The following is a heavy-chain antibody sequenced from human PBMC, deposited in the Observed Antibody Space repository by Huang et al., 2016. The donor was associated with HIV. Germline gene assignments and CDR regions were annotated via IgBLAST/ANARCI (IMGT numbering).Heavy chain of an antibody. CDR1: GYTFSNYD. Sequence: QVQLVQSGAEVKKPGASVKVSCKASGYTFSNYDINWVRQAPGQGLEWGGLVNPNSGNTGDARKFQGRVTMTRSTSISTAYMELSRLRFEDTAVYYCATLPPVNYGRSGGRVRDYWGQGSLVTVSS. CDR2: VNPNSGNT. V-gene: IGHV1-8*01. CDR3: ATLPPVNYGRSGGRVRDY. J-gene: IGHJ4*02. D-gene: IGHD2-15*01.